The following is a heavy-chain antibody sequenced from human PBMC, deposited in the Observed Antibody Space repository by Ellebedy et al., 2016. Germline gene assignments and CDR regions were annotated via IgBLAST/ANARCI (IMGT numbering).Heavy chain of an antibody. V-gene: IGHV1-8*01. Sequence: ASVKVSXXASGHTFTSFDINWVRQATGQGLEWMGWINPNSGNTGYAQKFQGRVTMTSNTSISTAYMELSSLRSEDTAVYYCARGGYYHSSAYWGQGTLVTVSS. J-gene: IGHJ4*02. D-gene: IGHD3-22*01. CDR1: GHTFTSFD. CDR3: ARGGYYHSSAY. CDR2: INPNSGNT.